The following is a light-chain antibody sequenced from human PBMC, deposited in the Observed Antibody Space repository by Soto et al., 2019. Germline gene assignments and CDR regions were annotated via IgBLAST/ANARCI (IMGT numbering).Light chain of an antibody. J-gene: IGKJ1*01. V-gene: IGKV3-20*01. CDR1: QTVSNSF. CDR3: QEYGTSRT. CDR2: ATS. Sequence: IVLTPSLCTLSLSPRETATLSFRASQTVSNSFLGWYQQRPGQAPRLLMIATSKTAPGIPDRFSGSGSGTDFTLTISRLEPEDFAVYYCQEYGTSRTFGQGTKVDI.